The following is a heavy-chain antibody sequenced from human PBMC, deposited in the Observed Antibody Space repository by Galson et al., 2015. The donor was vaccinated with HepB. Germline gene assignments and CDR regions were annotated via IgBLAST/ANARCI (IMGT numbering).Heavy chain of an antibody. CDR2: ISAYNGNT. V-gene: IGHV1-18*01. D-gene: IGHD2-15*01. CDR3: ARLPGYCSGGSCYHRNYYYYGMDV. CDR1: GYTFTSYG. J-gene: IGHJ6*02. Sequence: CKASGYTFTSYGISWVRQAPGQGLEWMGWISAYNGNTNYAQKLQGRVTMTTDTSTSTAYMELSSLRSEDTAVYYCARLPGYCSGGSCYHRNYYYYGMDVWGQGTTVTVSS.